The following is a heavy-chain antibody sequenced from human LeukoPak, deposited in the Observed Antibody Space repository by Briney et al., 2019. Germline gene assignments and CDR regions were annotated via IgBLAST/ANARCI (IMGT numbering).Heavy chain of an antibody. CDR1: GGSISSGGCY. V-gene: IGHV4-31*03. Sequence: PSETLSLTCTVSGGSISSGGCYWSWIRQHPGKGLEWIGYIYYSGSTYYNPSLKSRVTISVDTSKNQFSLKLSSVTAADTAVYYCARGSSAMATISFDYWGQGTLVTVSS. D-gene: IGHD5-12*01. CDR2: IYYSGST. J-gene: IGHJ4*02. CDR3: ARGSSAMATISFDY.